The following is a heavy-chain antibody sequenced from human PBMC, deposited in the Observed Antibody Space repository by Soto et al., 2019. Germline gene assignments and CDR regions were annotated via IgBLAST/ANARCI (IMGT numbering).Heavy chain of an antibody. CDR1: GGSLTNYF. V-gene: IGHV4-59*08. J-gene: IGHJ4*02. CDR2: IRYSGKT. CDR3: ARPASGGLVPFDR. D-gene: IGHD2-2*01. Sequence: QVQLQESGPGLVEPSETLSLTCTVSGGSLTNYFWTWIRQSPGKGLEWIAYIRYSGKTDYNPSLKSRVTISLDTPKNQFSLKLTSVTAADTAVYYCARPASGGLVPFDRWGQGTLVTVSS.